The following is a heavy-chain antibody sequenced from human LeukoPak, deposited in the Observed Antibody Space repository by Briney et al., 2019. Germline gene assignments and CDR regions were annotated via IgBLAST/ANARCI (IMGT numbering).Heavy chain of an antibody. D-gene: IGHD4/OR15-4a*01. CDR1: GGSISRGVHY. CDR2: IYYSGGT. J-gene: IGHJ6*02. V-gene: IGHV4-61*08. Sequence: SETLSLTCTVSGGSISRGVHYWSWIRQPPGKGLEWIGDIYYSGGTKYNPSLKSRVTISVDTSKNQFSLKLSSVTAADTAVYYCARGRLTYYYYDMDVWGQGTTVTVSS. CDR3: ARGRLTYYYYDMDV.